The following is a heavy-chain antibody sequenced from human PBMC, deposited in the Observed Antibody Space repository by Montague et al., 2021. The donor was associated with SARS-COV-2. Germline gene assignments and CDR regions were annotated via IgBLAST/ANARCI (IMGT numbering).Heavy chain of an antibody. CDR3: ARGRIEVSMIVVVLTGASYYMDV. J-gene: IGHJ6*03. Sequence: SETLSLTCAVYGGSFSGHYWSWIRQPPGKGLEWIGEINNSGSTNYNPSLKSRVTMSVDTSKNQFSLKLHSATAADTAVYYCARGRIEVSMIVVVLTGASYYMDVWGKGTTVTVSS. CDR2: INNSGST. D-gene: IGHD3-22*01. CDR1: GGSFSGHY. V-gene: IGHV4-34*01.